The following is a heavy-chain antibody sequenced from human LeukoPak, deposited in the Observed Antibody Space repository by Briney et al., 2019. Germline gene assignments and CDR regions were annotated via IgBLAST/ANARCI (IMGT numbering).Heavy chain of an antibody. CDR3: ARDHGAAAGRVDYFDY. Sequence: GGSLRLSCLASGYTFSSYSINWVRQAPGKGLEWVSSISVRSNYIYYADSVKGRFTISRDNAKNSLYLQMNSLRAEDTAVYYCARDHGAAAGRVDYFDYWGQGTLVTVSS. CDR1: GYTFSSYS. V-gene: IGHV3-21*01. D-gene: IGHD6-13*01. J-gene: IGHJ4*02. CDR2: ISVRSNYI.